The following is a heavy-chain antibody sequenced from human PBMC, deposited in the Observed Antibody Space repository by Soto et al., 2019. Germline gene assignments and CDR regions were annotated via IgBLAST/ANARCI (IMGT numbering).Heavy chain of an antibody. Sequence: EVPLVESEGGLVQRGGSLRLSFAASGFTFNYYWMHWVRQAPGQGLVWVSHIHSDGSTTTYADSVKGRFTISRDNAKNTLYLQMNSLRAEDTAVYYCVRGDKGGFDLWGQGTTVTVSS. CDR1: GFTFNYYW. J-gene: IGHJ3*01. CDR2: IHSDGSTT. D-gene: IGHD2-21*02. CDR3: VRGDKGGFDL. V-gene: IGHV3-74*01.